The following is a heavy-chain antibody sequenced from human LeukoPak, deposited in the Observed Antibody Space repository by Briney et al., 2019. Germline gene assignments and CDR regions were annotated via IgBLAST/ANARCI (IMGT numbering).Heavy chain of an antibody. CDR3: ARALNQWLVPDS. CDR2: ISYDGSNI. D-gene: IGHD6-19*01. V-gene: IGHV3-30-3*01. Sequence: GRSLRLSCTASGFSSYAMHWVRQAPGKGLEWVAVISYDGSNIYYADSVKGRFTISRDNSKNTLYLQMNSLRPEDTAVYYCARALNQWLVPDSWGQGTLVTVSS. CDR1: GFSSYA. J-gene: IGHJ5*01.